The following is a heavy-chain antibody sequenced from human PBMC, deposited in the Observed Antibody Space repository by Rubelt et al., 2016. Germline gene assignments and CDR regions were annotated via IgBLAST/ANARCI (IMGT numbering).Heavy chain of an antibody. CDR2: INPNSGGT. V-gene: IGHV1-2*06. Sequence: QVQLVQSGAEVKKPGASVKVSCKASGYTFTGYYMHWVRQAPGQGLEWVGRINPNSGGTNYARKFQGRVTMTRDPPITTAYMELSRLRSDDTAVFYCARESSSGWYIDYWGQGTLVTVSS. CDR1: GYTFTGYY. J-gene: IGHJ4*02. CDR3: ARESSSGWYIDY. D-gene: IGHD6-19*01.